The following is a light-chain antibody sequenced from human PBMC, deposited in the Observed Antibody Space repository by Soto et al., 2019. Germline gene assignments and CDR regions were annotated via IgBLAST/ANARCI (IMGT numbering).Light chain of an antibody. CDR1: QSISTW. V-gene: IGKV1-12*01. Sequence: DIQMTQSPSSLSASLGDRVNLTCRASQSISTWLAWYQQKPGKAPNLLIYAASTLETGVPSRFSGSGSGTDFTLTISSLQPEDFATYYCQQANSFPLTFGGGTKVDIK. J-gene: IGKJ4*01. CDR2: AAS. CDR3: QQANSFPLT.